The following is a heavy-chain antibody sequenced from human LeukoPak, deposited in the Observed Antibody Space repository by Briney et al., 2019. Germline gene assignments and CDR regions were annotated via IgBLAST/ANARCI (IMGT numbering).Heavy chain of an antibody. CDR1: GGTFSSYA. CDR2: IIPIFGTA. D-gene: IGHD5/OR15-5a*01. Sequence: ALVKVSCKASGGTFSSYAISWVRQAPGQGLEWMGGIIPIFGTANYAQKFQGRVTITADESTSTAYMELSSLRSEDTAVYYCARAPLVSSRPYYYYGMDVWGQGTTVTVSS. J-gene: IGHJ6*02. CDR3: ARAPLVSSRPYYYYGMDV. V-gene: IGHV1-69*13.